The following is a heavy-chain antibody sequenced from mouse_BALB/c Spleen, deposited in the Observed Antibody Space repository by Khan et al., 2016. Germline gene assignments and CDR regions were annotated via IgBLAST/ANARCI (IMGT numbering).Heavy chain of an antibody. CDR1: GFSLTGYG. Sequence: QVQLTASGPFLVAPSQSLSITFTVSGFSLTGYGVNWVRQPPGKGLEWLGMIWGDGSTDYNSALKSRLSISKDNSKSQVFLKMNSLQTDDTARYSSARDGNRYPRYFDVWGAGTTVTVSS. J-gene: IGHJ1*01. V-gene: IGHV2-6-7*01. CDR3: ARDGNRYPRYFDV. D-gene: IGHD2-14*01. CDR2: IWGDGST.